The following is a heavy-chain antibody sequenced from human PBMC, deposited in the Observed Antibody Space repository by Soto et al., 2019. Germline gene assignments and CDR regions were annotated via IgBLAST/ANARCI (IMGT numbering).Heavy chain of an antibody. CDR3: ASQRLVRSGSYGGRSYWYFDL. V-gene: IGHV6-1*01. Sequence: QVQLQQSGPGLVKPSQTLSLTCAISGDSVSSNSAAWNWIRQSPSRGLEWLGRTYYRSKWYNDYAVSVKSRITINPDTSKNQFSLQLNSVTPEDTAVYYCASQRLVRSGSYGGRSYWYFDLWGRGTLVTVSS. D-gene: IGHD1-26*01. CDR1: GDSVSSNSAA. J-gene: IGHJ2*01. CDR2: TYYRSKWYN.